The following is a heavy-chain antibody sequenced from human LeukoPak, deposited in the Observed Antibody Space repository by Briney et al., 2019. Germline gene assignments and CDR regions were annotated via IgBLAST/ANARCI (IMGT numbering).Heavy chain of an antibody. D-gene: IGHD5-12*01. V-gene: IGHV1-18*01. J-gene: IGHJ4*02. CDR3: AREASGYDSAFDH. Sequence: GASVKVSCKASGYSFSNYGIAWLRQAPGQGLEWVAWISTFNDHTNYALKLQGRVTLTTDTSTSTVYMEMRSLRSDDTAMYYCAREASGYDSAFDHWGQGTLVTVSS. CDR1: GYSFSNYG. CDR2: ISTFNDHT.